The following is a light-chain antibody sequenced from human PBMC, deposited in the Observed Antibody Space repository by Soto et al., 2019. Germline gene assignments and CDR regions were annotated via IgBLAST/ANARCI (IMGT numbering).Light chain of an antibody. CDR1: QNINNY. J-gene: IGKJ5*01. Sequence: DIQMTQSPSSLSASVGDRVTITCQASQNINNYLNWYQQKPGRAPKLLIYDASNLEAGVPSRFMGSGSVTDFTFTISRLQTEDIATYYCQQYENLPTFGQGTRLEIK. CDR2: DAS. V-gene: IGKV1-33*01. CDR3: QQYENLPT.